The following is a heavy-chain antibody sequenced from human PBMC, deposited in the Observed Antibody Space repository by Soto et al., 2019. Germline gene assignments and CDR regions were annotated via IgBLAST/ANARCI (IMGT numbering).Heavy chain of an antibody. V-gene: IGHV1-2*04. CDR1: GYTFTGYY. CDR2: INPNSGGT. Sequence: ASVKVSCKASGYTFTGYYMHWVRQAPGQGLEWMGWINPNSGGTNYAQKFQGWVTMTRDTSISTAYMELSRLRSDDTAVYYCARDGSPYDFWSGYYLNYYYGMDVWGQGTTVTVS. D-gene: IGHD3-3*01. J-gene: IGHJ6*02. CDR3: ARDGSPYDFWSGYYLNYYYGMDV.